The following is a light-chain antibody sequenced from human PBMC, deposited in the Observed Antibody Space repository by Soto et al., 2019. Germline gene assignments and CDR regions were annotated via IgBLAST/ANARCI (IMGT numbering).Light chain of an antibody. Sequence: QSVLTQPASVSGSPGLSITISCTGTSSDVGAYNFVSWYQQHPDKAPKLMIFDVSNRPSGVSNRFSGSKSGNTASLTISGLQSEDEAEYYCCSYTTSSNYVFGTGTNVTVL. V-gene: IGLV2-14*03. CDR1: SSDVGAYNF. J-gene: IGLJ1*01. CDR3: CSYTTSSNYV. CDR2: DVS.